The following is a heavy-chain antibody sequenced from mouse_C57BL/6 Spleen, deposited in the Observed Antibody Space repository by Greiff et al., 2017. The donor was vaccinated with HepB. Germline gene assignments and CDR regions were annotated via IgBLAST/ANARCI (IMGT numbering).Heavy chain of an antibody. V-gene: IGHV5-12*01. Sequence: DVMLVESGGGLVQPGGSLKLSCAASGFTFSDYYMYWVRQTPEKRLEWVAYISNGGGSTYYPDTVKGRFTISRDNAKNTLYLQMSRLKSEDTAMYYCARRGTYWYFDVWGTGTTVTVSS. CDR2: ISNGGGST. J-gene: IGHJ1*03. CDR3: ARRGTYWYFDV. CDR1: GFTFSDYY. D-gene: IGHD2-14*01.